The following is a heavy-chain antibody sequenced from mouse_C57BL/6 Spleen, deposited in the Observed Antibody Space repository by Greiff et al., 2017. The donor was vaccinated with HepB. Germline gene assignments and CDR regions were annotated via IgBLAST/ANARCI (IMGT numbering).Heavy chain of an antibody. CDR3: ARTSKSWAMDY. V-gene: IGHV14-2*01. CDR2: IDPEDGAT. CDR1: GFNIKDYY. Sequence: VQLQQSGAELVKPGASVKLSCTASGFNIKDYYMHWVKQRTEQGLEWIGRIDPEDGATKYAPKFPGRATITADTSSNTAYLQLSSLTSEDTAVYYCARTSKSWAMDYWGQGTSVTVSS. D-gene: IGHD2-5*01. J-gene: IGHJ4*01.